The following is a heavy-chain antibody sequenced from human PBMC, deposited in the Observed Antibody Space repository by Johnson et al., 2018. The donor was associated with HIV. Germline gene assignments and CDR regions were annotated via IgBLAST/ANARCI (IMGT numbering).Heavy chain of an antibody. CDR2: IKQDGSEK. D-gene: IGHD2-2*01. V-gene: IGHV3-7*01. Sequence: VQLVESGGGVVQPGGSLRLSCAASGFTFSSYGMHWVRQAPGKGLEWVANIKQDGSEKYYVDSVKGRFTISRDNAKNSLYLQMNSLRAEDTAVYYCARVYARTPGAFDIWGQGTMVTVSS. J-gene: IGHJ3*02. CDR1: GFTFSSYG. CDR3: ARVYARTPGAFDI.